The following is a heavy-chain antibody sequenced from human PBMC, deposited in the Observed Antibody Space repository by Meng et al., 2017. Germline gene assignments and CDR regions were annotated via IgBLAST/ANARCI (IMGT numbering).Heavy chain of an antibody. J-gene: IGHJ4*02. Sequence: QGHLQQWGGGLLHPSEPPSPPLVFHCGSLRGDYGSWIRQPPGKGLEWIGEINHSGSTNYNPSLKSRVTISVDTSKNQFSLKLSSVTAADTAVYYCARDTVEAYCGGDCCPLGYWGQGTLVTVSS. CDR2: INHSGST. CDR3: ARDTVEAYCGGDCCPLGY. V-gene: IGHV4-34*01. D-gene: IGHD2-21*02. CDR1: CGSLRGDY.